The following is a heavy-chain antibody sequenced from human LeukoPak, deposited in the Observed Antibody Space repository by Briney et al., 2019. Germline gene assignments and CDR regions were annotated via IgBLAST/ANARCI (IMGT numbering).Heavy chain of an antibody. J-gene: IGHJ4*02. Sequence: GGSLRLSCAASGFTFSSYAMSWVRQAPGKGLEWVSAISGSGGSTYYADSVKGRFTISRDNSKNTLYLQMNSLRAEDTAVYYCAKIYDSSGYYYRFDYWGQGTLVTVSS. CDR1: GFTFSSYA. V-gene: IGHV3-23*01. CDR3: AKIYDSSGYYYRFDY. CDR2: ISGSGGST. D-gene: IGHD3-22*01.